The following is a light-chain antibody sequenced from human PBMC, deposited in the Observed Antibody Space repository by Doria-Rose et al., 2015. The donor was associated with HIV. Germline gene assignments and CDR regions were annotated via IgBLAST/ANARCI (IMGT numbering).Light chain of an antibody. V-gene: IGKV1-33*01. CDR2: DAS. J-gene: IGKJ1*01. CDR1: QDISNY. Sequence: TQSPSSLSASVGDRVTITCQASQDISNYINWYQQKPGKAPKLPIYDASNLETGVPSRFSGSGSGTDFTFTISSLQPEDIATYYCQRYDNFRTFGQGTKVEIK. CDR3: QRYDNFRT.